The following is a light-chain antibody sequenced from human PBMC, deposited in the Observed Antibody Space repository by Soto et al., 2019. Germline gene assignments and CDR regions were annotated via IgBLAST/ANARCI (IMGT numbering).Light chain of an antibody. CDR2: DVT. Sequence: QSALTQPPSASGSPGQSVTISCTGTSRDVGGYNYVSWYQHHPGKAPKLMIYDVTWRPSGVPDRFSGSKSGNTASLTVSGLQAEDEADYYCSSYAGSSNLVFGGATKLTVL. J-gene: IGLJ2*01. V-gene: IGLV2-8*01. CDR3: SSYAGSSNLV. CDR1: SRDVGGYNY.